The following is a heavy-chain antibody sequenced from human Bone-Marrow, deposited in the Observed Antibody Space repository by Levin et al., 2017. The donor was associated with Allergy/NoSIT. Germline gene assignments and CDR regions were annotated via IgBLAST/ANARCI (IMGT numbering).Heavy chain of an antibody. CDR2: INHSGST. V-gene: IGHV4-34*01. CDR1: GGSFSGSY. J-gene: IGHJ3*02. D-gene: IGHD6-6*01. CDR3: ARFLEYSSSVVAFDI. Sequence: SQTLSLTCAVYGGSFSGSYWSWIRQPPGKGLEWIGEINHSGSTNYNPSLKSRVTISVDTSKNQFSLKLSSVTAADTAVYYCARFLEYSSSVVAFDIWGQGTMVTVSS.